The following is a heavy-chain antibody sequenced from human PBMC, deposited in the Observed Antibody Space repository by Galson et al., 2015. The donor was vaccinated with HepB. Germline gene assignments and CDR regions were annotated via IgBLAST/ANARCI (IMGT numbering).Heavy chain of an antibody. Sequence: SLRLSCAASGFTFSDYYMSWIRQAPGKGLEWVSYISSSSTYPNYADSVKGRFTISRDNAKKSLYLQINSLRAEDTAVYYCARVADADYGDHSHFDYWGQGTLVTVSS. D-gene: IGHD4-17*01. V-gene: IGHV3-11*06. CDR2: ISSSSTYP. CDR3: ARVADADYGDHSHFDY. J-gene: IGHJ4*02. CDR1: GFTFSDYY.